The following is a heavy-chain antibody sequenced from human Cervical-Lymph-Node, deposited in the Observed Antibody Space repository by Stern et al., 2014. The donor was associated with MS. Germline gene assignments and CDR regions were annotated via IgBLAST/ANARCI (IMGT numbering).Heavy chain of an antibody. V-gene: IGHV4-59*01. CDR3: ARDVSTFFI. CDR2: DYYSGRT. Sequence: MQLVESGPGLVKPSETLSLTCTVSGDSMRNYYLSWIRQPPGKGLEWIGNDYYSGRTNYNPSLKSRVALAVDTSKNQFSLMLNSVTAADTAVYYCARDVSTFFIWGQGTLVTVSS. J-gene: IGHJ4*02. CDR1: GDSMRNYY. D-gene: IGHD1-1*01.